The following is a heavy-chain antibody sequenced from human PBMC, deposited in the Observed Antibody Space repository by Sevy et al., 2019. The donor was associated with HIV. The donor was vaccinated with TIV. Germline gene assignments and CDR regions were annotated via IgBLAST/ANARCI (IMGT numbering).Heavy chain of an antibody. CDR1: GFSFSHYA. CDR3: ARVAVSYCTNDCYHRFDY. D-gene: IGHD2-8*01. Sequence: GGSLRLSCAVSGFSFSHYAFHWVRQAPGKGLEWVSLISYDGTYKYYADSVKGRFTISRDNYKNTLYLQMNSLRGNDTAVYYCARVAVSYCTNDCYHRFDYWGPGALVTVSS. J-gene: IGHJ4*02. V-gene: IGHV3-30-3*01. CDR2: ISYDGTYK.